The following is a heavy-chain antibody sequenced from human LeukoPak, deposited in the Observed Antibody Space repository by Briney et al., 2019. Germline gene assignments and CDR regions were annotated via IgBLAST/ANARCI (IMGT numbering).Heavy chain of an antibody. Sequence: GGSLRLSCAASGFVFNKYWMHWVRQAPGKGLVWVSAIKTDGKSVGYADFVRGRFTISRDDAKNTLYLEMSSLTAEDTAVYYCTRDGAGTTPLDYWGQGILVTVSS. V-gene: IGHV3-74*01. D-gene: IGHD1-14*01. J-gene: IGHJ4*02. CDR2: IKTDGKSV. CDR1: GFVFNKYW. CDR3: TRDGAGTTPLDY.